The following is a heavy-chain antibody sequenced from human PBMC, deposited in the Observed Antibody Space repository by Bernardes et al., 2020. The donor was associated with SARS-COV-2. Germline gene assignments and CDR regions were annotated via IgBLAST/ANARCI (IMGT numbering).Heavy chain of an antibody. CDR3: ARGSLFYHNDEAPFHY. D-gene: IGHD2-8*01. Sequence: GGSLRLSCVGSEFSLSSYWMHWVRQAPGTGPVWVSRINVDGRTTNYADSVKGRFTISRDNAKNALYLHMNSLRAEDTAVYYCARGSLFYHNDEAPFHYWGQGTLVTVSS. J-gene: IGHJ4*02. V-gene: IGHV3-74*01. CDR1: EFSLSSYW. CDR2: INVDGRTT.